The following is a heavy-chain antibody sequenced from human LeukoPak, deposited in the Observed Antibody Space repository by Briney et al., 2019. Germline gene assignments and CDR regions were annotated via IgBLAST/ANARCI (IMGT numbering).Heavy chain of an antibody. D-gene: IGHD4-17*01. V-gene: IGHV1-46*01. J-gene: IGHJ1*01. CDR1: EYTFISFY. Sequence: HGASVKVSCKASEYTFISFYMHWVRQAPGQGLEWMGVINPSGGSTSYAQKFQGRVTMTRDTSTSTVHMELSSLRSEDTAVYYCARGHGDYEYLQHWGQGTLVTVSS. CDR3: ARGHGDYEYLQH. CDR2: INPSGGST.